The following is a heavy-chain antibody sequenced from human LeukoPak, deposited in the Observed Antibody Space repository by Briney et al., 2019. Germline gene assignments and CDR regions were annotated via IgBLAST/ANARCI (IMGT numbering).Heavy chain of an antibody. V-gene: IGHV3-53*01. CDR1: GFTVSSNY. D-gene: IGHD6-6*01. J-gene: IGHJ4*02. CDR2: IYSGGST. CDR3: ARGIAARQGGTAFDY. Sequence: GGSLRLSCAASGFTVSSNYMSWVRQAPGKGLEWVSVIYSGGSTYYADSVKGRFTISRDNSKNTLYLQMNSLRAEDTAVYYCARGIAARQGGTAFDYWGQGTLVTVSS.